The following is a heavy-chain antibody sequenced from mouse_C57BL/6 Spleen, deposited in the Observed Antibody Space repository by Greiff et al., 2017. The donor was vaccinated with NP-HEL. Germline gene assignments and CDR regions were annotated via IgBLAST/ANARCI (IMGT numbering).Heavy chain of an antibody. CDR2: INPNNGGT. CDR1: GYTFTDYY. J-gene: IGHJ4*01. V-gene: IGHV1-26*01. CDR3: ARPPYYGSSSSYAMDY. D-gene: IGHD1-1*01. Sequence: EVQLQQSGPELVKPGASVKISCKASGYTFTDYYMNWVKQSHGKSLEWIGDINPNNGGTSYNQKFKGKATLTVDKSSSTAYMELRSLTSEDSAVYYCARPPYYGSSSSYAMDYWGQGTSVTVSS.